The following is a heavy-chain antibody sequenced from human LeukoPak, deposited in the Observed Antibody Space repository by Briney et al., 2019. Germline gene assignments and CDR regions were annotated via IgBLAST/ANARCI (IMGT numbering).Heavy chain of an antibody. CDR3: AGTYYYDKGAFDI. Sequence: PGGSLRLSCAASGFTVSSNYMNWVRQAPGKGLEWVSVIYSGGCTYYADSVKGRFTISRNNSKNTLYLQMNSLRAEDTAVYYCAGTYYYDKGAFDIWGQGTMVTVSS. V-gene: IGHV3-53*01. CDR1: GFTVSSNY. CDR2: IYSGGCT. D-gene: IGHD3-22*01. J-gene: IGHJ3*02.